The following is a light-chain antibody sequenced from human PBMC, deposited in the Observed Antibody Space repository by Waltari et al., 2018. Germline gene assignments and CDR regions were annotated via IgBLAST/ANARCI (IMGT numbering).Light chain of an antibody. J-gene: IGKJ2*01. CDR1: RDVNNF. CDR2: DAS. CDR3: QLYDDFPPYT. V-gene: IGKV1-33*01. Sequence: DIQMTESPSSLSASVGGRVTLPCQASRDVNNFLYWYQQKPGKAPTLLIYDASNLEIGVPSRFIRRGSETHFTLTLTHVLPEDVATYYCQLYDDFPPYTFGQGTKLDIK.